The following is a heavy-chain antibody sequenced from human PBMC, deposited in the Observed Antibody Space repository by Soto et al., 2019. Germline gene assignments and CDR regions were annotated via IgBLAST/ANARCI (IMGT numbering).Heavy chain of an antibody. CDR2: ISIYNGNT. V-gene: IGHV1-18*01. CDR1: GYTFTSYG. CDR3: ARDVRSHDYGHYYYGMDV. D-gene: IGHD4-17*01. J-gene: IGHJ6*02. Sequence: QVQLVQSGAEVNKPGASVKVSCKASGYTFTSYGISWVRQAPGQGLEWMGWISIYNGNTNYAQKLQGRVTMTTDTSTSIAYMELRSLRSDDTAVYYCARDVRSHDYGHYYYGMDVWGQGTTVTVSS.